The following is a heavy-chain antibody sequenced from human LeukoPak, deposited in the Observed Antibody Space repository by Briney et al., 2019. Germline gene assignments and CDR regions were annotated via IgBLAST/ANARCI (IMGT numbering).Heavy chain of an antibody. CDR1: GYTFTGHY. D-gene: IGHD6-13*01. CDR2: INPNSGGT. V-gene: IGHV1-2*04. CDR3: AREYSSSWFDY. J-gene: IGHJ4*02. Sequence: GASVKVSCKTSGYTFTGHYMHWMRQAPGQGLEWMGWINPNSGGTNYAEKFQGWLTMTRDTSISTLYMEMSRLRSDDTAVYYCAREYSSSWFDYWGQGTLVTVSS.